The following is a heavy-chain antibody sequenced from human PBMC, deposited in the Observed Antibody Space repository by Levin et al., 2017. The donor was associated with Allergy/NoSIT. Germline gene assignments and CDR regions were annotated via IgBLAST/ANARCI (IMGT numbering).Heavy chain of an antibody. V-gene: IGHV3-20*04. D-gene: IGHD2-15*01. Sequence: PGGSLRLSCAASGFTFDAYAMSWVRQAPGKGLEWVSGINWNGGSTGNADSVKGRFTISRDNAKNSLFLQMNSLRAEDTAFYYCARDFYCTGGDCYSRPDYWGQGTLVTVSS. CDR1: GFTFDAYA. J-gene: IGHJ4*02. CDR2: INWNGGST. CDR3: ARDFYCTGGDCYSRPDY.